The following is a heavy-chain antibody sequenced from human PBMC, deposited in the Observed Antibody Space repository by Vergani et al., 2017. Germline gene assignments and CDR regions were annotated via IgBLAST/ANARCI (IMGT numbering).Heavy chain of an antibody. D-gene: IGHD6-13*01. J-gene: IGHJ4*02. CDR1: GFSFRTFS. Sequence: EVQLVESGGGLVQPGGSRRLSCAASGFSFRTFSMFWVRQPPGKGLAWVSKISPDGRTTEYADSVRGRFTISRDNANSMLYLQMNSLRAEDTAVYYCASGGSSWYFIYWGQGTLVTVSS. CDR3: ASGGSSWYFIY. V-gene: IGHV3-74*02. CDR2: ISPDGRTT.